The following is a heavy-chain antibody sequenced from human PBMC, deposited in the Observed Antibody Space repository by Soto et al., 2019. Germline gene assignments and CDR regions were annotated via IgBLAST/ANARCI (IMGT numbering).Heavy chain of an antibody. J-gene: IGHJ4*02. Sequence: QVQLQESGPGLVKPSETLSLTCTVSGGSISSYYWSWIRQPPGKGLEWIGYIYYSGSTNYNTSLKSRVTRTGDTSKNQFSLKLSSVTAADTAVYYCASAYGGSADYWGQGALVTVSS. V-gene: IGHV4-59*01. CDR2: IYYSGST. D-gene: IGHD5-12*01. CDR1: GGSISSYY. CDR3: ASAYGGSADY.